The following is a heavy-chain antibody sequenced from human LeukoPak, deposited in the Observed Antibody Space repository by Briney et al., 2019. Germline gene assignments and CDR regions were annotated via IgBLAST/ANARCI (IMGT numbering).Heavy chain of an antibody. J-gene: IGHJ4*02. Sequence: GGSLRLSCAASGFTFSSYGMTWVRQAPGKGLEWVSSVSSSSSYIYYSDSVKGRFTISRDNAKNSLYLQMNSLKADDTAVYYCTRGAGTGWRFDSWGQGTLVTVSS. CDR1: GFTFSSYG. CDR2: VSSSSSYI. D-gene: IGHD6-19*01. CDR3: TRGAGTGWRFDS. V-gene: IGHV3-21*01.